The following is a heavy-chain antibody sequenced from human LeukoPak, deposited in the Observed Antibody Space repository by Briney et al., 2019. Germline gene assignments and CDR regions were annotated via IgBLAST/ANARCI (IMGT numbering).Heavy chain of an antibody. CDR3: ARATGYSSGWYRGYNWFDP. CDR2: IYYSGST. V-gene: IGHV4-39*07. J-gene: IGHJ5*02. Sequence: PSETLSLTCTVSGGSISSSSYYWGWIRQPPGKGLEWIGSIYYSGSTNYNPSLKSRVTISVDTSKNQFSLKLSSVTAADTAVYYCARATGYSSGWYRGYNWFDPWGQGTLVTVSS. CDR1: GGSISSSSYY. D-gene: IGHD6-19*01.